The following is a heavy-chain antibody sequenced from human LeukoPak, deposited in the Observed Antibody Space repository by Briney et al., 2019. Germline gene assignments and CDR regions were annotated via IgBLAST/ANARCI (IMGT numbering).Heavy chain of an antibody. Sequence: SETLSLTCTVSGGSISSYYWSWIRQPPGKGLEWIGYIYYSGSTNYNPSLKSRVTISVDTSKNQISLKLSSVTAADTAVYYCARDDGGLDYWGQGTLVTVSS. V-gene: IGHV4-59*01. J-gene: IGHJ4*02. D-gene: IGHD3-16*01. CDR2: IYYSGST. CDR3: ARDDGGLDY. CDR1: GGSISSYY.